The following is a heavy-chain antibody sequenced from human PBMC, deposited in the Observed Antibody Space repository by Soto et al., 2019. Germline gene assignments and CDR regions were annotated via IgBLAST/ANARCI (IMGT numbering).Heavy chain of an antibody. Sequence: PSDTLSLTCAVSGGSLSSGGYSWSWIRQPPGKGLEWIGYIYYTGDTSYNPSLKSRVTISVDTSRNQFSLNLSSVIAADTAVYYCERQGSGTIFYAFDIWGQGTMVTVSS. D-gene: IGHD3-9*01. V-gene: IGHV4-30-2*03. CDR1: GGSLSSGGYS. CDR3: ERQGSGTIFYAFDI. CDR2: IYYTGDT. J-gene: IGHJ3*02.